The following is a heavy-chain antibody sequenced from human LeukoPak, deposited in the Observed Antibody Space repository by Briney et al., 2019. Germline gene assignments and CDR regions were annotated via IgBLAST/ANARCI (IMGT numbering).Heavy chain of an antibody. V-gene: IGHV3-74*01. J-gene: IGHJ4*02. CDR1: GFTFSSYW. Sequence: PGGTLRLSCAASGFTFSSYWMHWVRQAPGKGLVWVSRINSDGSSTSYADSVKGRFTISRDNAKNTLYLQMNSLRAEDTAVYYCARAYWVHHYFDYWGQGTLVTVSS. CDR3: ARAYWVHHYFDY. CDR2: INSDGSST. D-gene: IGHD2-8*02.